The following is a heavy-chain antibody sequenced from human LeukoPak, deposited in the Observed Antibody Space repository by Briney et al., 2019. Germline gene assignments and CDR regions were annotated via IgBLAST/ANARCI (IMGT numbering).Heavy chain of an antibody. V-gene: IGHV1-8*03. CDR1: GYTFTSYD. CDR3: ARVFYDSSGYAVDY. D-gene: IGHD3-22*01. CDR2: MNPNSGNT. J-gene: IGHJ4*02. Sequence: ASVKVSCKASGYTFTSYDINWVRQAPGQGLEWMGWMNPNSGNTGYAQKFQGRVTITRNTSISTAYMELSSLRSEDTAVYYCARVFYDSSGYAVDYWGQGTLVTVSS.